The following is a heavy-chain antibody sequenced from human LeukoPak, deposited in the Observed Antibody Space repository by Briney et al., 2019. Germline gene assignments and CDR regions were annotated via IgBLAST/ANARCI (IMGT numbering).Heavy chain of an antibody. V-gene: IGHV1-69*06. CDR3: ARPRITMVRGVISLGWFDP. CDR1: GGTFSSYA. D-gene: IGHD3-10*01. J-gene: IGHJ5*02. CDR2: IIPIFGTA. Sequence: ASVEVCCKASGGTFSSYAISWVRQAPGQGLEWMGGIIPIFGTANYAQKFQGRVTITADKSTSTAYMELSSLRSEDTAVYYCARPRITMVRGVISLGWFDPWGQGTLVTVSS.